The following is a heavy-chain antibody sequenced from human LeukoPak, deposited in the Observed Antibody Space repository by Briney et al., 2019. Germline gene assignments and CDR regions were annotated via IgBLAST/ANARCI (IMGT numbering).Heavy chain of an antibody. CDR2: ISYDGSNK. J-gene: IGHJ4*02. CDR3: ARVGEIVVVTATLEY. D-gene: IGHD2-21*02. Sequence: GSLRLSCAAPGFTFSDYTMHWVRQAPGKGLEWVAVISYDGSNKYYADSVKGRFTISRDNSKNTLYLQMNSLRAEDTAVYYCARVGEIVVVTATLEYWGQGTLVTVSS. V-gene: IGHV3-30-3*01. CDR1: GFTFSDYT.